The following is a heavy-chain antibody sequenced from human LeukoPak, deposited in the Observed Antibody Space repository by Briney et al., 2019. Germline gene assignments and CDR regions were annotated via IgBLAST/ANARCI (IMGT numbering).Heavy chain of an antibody. CDR3: ARVGATTGAYGY. Sequence: GRSLRLSCAASGFTFDDYAMHWVRQAPGKGLEWVSGISWNSGSIGYADSVKGRFTISRDNAKNSLYLQMNSLRAEDTALCYCARVGATTGAYGYWGQGTLVTVSS. V-gene: IGHV3-9*01. D-gene: IGHD1-26*01. J-gene: IGHJ4*02. CDR1: GFTFDDYA. CDR2: ISWNSGSI.